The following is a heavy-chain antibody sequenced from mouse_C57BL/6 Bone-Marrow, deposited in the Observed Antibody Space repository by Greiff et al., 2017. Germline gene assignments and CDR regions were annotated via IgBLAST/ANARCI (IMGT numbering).Heavy chain of an antibody. Sequence: EVKLVESGGGLVQPGESLKLSCESNEYEFPSHDMSWVRKTPEKRLELVAAINSDGGSTYYPDTMERRFIISRDNTKKTLYLQMSSLRSEDTAWYYCARHPYYTPGYYYAMDYWGQRTSVAVAS. CDR3: ARHPYYTPGYYYAMDY. V-gene: IGHV5-2*01. J-gene: IGHJ4*01. CDR1: EYEFPSHD. D-gene: IGHD2-12*01. CDR2: INSDGGST.